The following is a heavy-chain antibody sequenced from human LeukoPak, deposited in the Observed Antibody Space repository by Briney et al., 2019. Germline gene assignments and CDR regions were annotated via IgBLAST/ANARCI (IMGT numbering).Heavy chain of an antibody. CDR1: GGSFSGYY. Sequence: SSETLSLTCAVYGGSFSGYYWSWIRQPPGKGLEWIGEINHSGSTNYNPSLKSRVTISVDTSKNQFSLKLSSVTAADTAVYYCARGSARGYCSGGSCYSYYYYYGMDVWGQGTTVTVSS. CDR3: ARGSARGYCSGGSCYSYYYYYGMDV. CDR2: INHSGST. D-gene: IGHD2-15*01. V-gene: IGHV4-34*01. J-gene: IGHJ6*02.